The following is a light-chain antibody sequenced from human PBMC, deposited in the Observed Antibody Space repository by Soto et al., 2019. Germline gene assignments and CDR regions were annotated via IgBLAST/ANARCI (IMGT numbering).Light chain of an antibody. CDR3: QQYGGSTRT. Sequence: IMLTQSPGTLSLSPGERATLSCRASQSVTTQLAWYQQKPGQAPRLIIHGASSRATGVPDRITGSGSGTDFTLSISRLEPEDFAVYYCQQYGGSTRTFGQGTKVEIK. V-gene: IGKV3-20*01. J-gene: IGKJ1*01. CDR1: QSVTTQ. CDR2: GAS.